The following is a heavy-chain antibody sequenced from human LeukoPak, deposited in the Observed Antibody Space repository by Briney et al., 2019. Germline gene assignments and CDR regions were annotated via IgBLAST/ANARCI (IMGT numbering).Heavy chain of an antibody. D-gene: IGHD3-22*01. Sequence: GGSLRLSCAASGFAFSSYSMNWVRQAPGKGLEWVSFISSSGDYINHADSVKGRFTISRDNAKNSLYLQMNSLRAEDTATYYCARGYIDNLGYSPRSAFDKWGQGTLVTVSS. V-gene: IGHV3-21*01. J-gene: IGHJ4*02. CDR2: ISSSGDYI. CDR1: GFAFSSYS. CDR3: ARGYIDNLGYSPRSAFDK.